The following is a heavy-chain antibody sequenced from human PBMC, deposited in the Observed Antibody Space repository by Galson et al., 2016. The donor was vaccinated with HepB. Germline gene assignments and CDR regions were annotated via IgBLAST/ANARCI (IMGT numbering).Heavy chain of an antibody. D-gene: IGHD2-21*01. Sequence: TLSLTCTVSGDSISSGSHYWSWIRQPAGKGLEWIGRIYTSGISNYNPSLKSRVTMSVDTSRNHFSLKLSSVTAADTAVYYCTREYPSLLVYSDYWGQGTLVTVSS. CDR1: GDSISSGSHY. V-gene: IGHV4-61*02. J-gene: IGHJ4*02. CDR2: IYTSGIS. CDR3: TREYPSLLVYSDY.